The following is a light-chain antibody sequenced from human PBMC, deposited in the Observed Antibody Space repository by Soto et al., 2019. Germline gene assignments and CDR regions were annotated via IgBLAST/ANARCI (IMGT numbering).Light chain of an antibody. CDR1: SSNIGNNY. Sequence: SVLPQPPSVSAAPRQKVSHSCSESSSNIGNNYVSWYQQLPGTAPKLLIYDNNKRPSGIPDRFSGSKSGTSATLGITGLQTGDEADYYCGTWDSSLSAYVFGTGTKVTVL. CDR3: GTWDSSLSAYV. J-gene: IGLJ1*01. V-gene: IGLV1-51*01. CDR2: DNN.